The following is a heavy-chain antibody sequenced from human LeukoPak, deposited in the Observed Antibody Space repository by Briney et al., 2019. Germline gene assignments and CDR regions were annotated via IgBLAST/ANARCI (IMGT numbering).Heavy chain of an antibody. V-gene: IGHV3-30*04. D-gene: IGHD1-1*01. CDR2: ISHDGGND. CDR3: GGSPPYNNWNV. J-gene: IGHJ6*04. CDR1: GLTFRNHA. Sequence: GGSLRLSCAASGLTFRNHAIHWVRQAPGKGLEWVTVISHDGGNDYYRDSVKGRFTISRDNSRNTVFLQMNSLRPGDTAVYYCGGSPPYNNWNVGGRGTTAPFPS.